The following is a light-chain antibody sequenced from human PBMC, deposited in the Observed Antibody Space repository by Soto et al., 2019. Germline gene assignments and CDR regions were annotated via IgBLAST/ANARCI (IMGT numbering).Light chain of an antibody. Sequence: EIALTQSPCTLCLSPGERATLSCRASQSLSSSYLAWYHQKPVQAPRLLIYRASTRATGIPDRFSGRGSGTDFSRTISRLEPEDFAVDYCLQYDSSPRTFGQGTKVDIK. CDR1: QSLSSSY. V-gene: IGKV3-20*01. CDR2: RAS. CDR3: LQYDSSPRT. J-gene: IGKJ1*01.